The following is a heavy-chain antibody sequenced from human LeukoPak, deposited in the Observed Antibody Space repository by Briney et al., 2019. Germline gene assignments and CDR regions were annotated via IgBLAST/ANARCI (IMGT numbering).Heavy chain of an antibody. CDR3: ARRYGSGSSGTFDY. V-gene: IGHV4-59*01. CDR2: IYYSGST. CDR1: GGSISSYY. J-gene: IGHJ4*02. D-gene: IGHD3-10*01. Sequence: PSETLSLTCTVSGGSISSYYWSWIRQPPGKGLEWIAYIYYSGSTNYNPSLKSRVTISVDTSKNQFSLKLSSVTAADTAVYYCARRYGSGSSGTFDYWGQGTLVTVSS.